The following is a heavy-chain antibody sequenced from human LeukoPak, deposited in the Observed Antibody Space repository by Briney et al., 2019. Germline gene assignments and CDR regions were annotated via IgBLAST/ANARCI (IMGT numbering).Heavy chain of an antibody. V-gene: IGHV3-43D*03. D-gene: IGHD2-15*01. Sequence: GGSLRLSCAASGFTFDDYAMHWVRQAPGKCLEWVSLISWDGGSTYYADSVKGRFTISRDNSKNSLYLQMNSLRAEDTALYYCAKDCSGGSCYSNWGQGTLVTVSS. CDR3: AKDCSGGSCYSN. CDR2: ISWDGGST. CDR1: GFTFDDYA. J-gene: IGHJ4*02.